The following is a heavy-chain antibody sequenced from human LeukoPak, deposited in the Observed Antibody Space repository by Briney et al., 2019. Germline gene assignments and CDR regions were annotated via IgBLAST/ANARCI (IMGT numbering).Heavy chain of an antibody. V-gene: IGHV4-31*03. CDR2: IYYSGST. D-gene: IGHD4-11*01. Sequence: SQTLSLTCTVSGGSISSGGYYWSWIRQHPGKGLEWIGYIYYSGSTYYNPSLKSRVTISVDTSKNQFSLKLSSVTAADTAVYYCARGSAPQTTRDIWGQGTMVTVSS. CDR1: GGSISSGGYY. J-gene: IGHJ3*02. CDR3: ARGSAPQTTRDI.